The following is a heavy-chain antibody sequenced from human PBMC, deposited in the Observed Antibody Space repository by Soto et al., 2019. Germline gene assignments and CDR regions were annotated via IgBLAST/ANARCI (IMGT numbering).Heavy chain of an antibody. CDR3: ARGGVDYYYGMDV. V-gene: IGHV3-21*01. J-gene: IGHJ6*02. Sequence: GALRVSGAASVFTFSSHSMNWVRQAPGKGLEWVSSISSSSSYIYYADSVKGRFTISRDNAKNSLYLQMNSLRAEDTAVYYCARGGVDYYYGMDVWGQGTTVTVSS. CDR2: ISSSSSYI. CDR1: VFTFSSHS. D-gene: IGHD2-15*01.